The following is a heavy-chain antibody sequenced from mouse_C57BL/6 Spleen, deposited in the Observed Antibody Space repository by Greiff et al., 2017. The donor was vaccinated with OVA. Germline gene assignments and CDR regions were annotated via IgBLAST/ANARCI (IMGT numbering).Heavy chain of an antibody. CDR3: SRDRGYSNYAFDY. Sequence: EVKLVESGGGLVKPGGSLKLSCAASGFTFSSYAMSWVRQTPEKRMEWVATISDGGSYTYYHENVKGRFTISRDNAKNNLYLQRSHLKSEYTAMYYCSRDRGYSNYAFDYWGQGTTLTVSS. CDR1: GFTFSSYA. V-gene: IGHV5-4*01. D-gene: IGHD2-5*01. J-gene: IGHJ2*01. CDR2: ISDGGSYT.